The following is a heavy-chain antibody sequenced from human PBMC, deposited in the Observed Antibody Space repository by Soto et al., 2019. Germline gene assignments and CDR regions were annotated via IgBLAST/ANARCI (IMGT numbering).Heavy chain of an antibody. V-gene: IGHV3-33*01. Sequence: QVQLVESGGGVVQPGRSLRLSCAASGFTFSSYGMHWVRQAPGKGLEWVAVIWYDGSNKYYADSVKGRFTISRDNSKNTLYPQMNSLRAEDTAVYYCARSTGERGYSPWGQGTLVTVSS. CDR2: IWYDGSNK. J-gene: IGHJ5*02. CDR3: ARSTGERGYSP. CDR1: GFTFSSYG. D-gene: IGHD5-18*01.